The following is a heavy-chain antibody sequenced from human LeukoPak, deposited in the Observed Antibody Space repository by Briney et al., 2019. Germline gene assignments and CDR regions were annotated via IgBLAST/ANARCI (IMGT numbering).Heavy chain of an antibody. CDR3: VRDCSGGDCYSGSDH. CDR1: GFIFSSYW. J-gene: IGHJ4*02. Sequence: GGSLRLSCAPSGFIFSSYWMSWVRQAPGKGLEWVANIKQDGSERYYVDSVKGRFTISRDNAKYSLFLQMSSLRAEDTAVYYCVRDCSGGDCYSGSDHWGQGTLVIVSS. D-gene: IGHD2-15*01. V-gene: IGHV3-7*01. CDR2: IKQDGSER.